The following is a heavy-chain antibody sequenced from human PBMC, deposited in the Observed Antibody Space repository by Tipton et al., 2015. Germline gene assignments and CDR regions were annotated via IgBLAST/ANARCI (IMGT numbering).Heavy chain of an antibody. CDR1: GVSISGTSYY. V-gene: IGHV4-39*02. D-gene: IGHD4-17*01. J-gene: IGHJ4*02. CDR2: IYYSGDM. Sequence: TLSLTCTVSGVSISGTSYYWGWIRQPPGKGLEWIGSIYYSGDMYYNPSLKSRVAMSVDTSNNHFSLRLTPLTASDTAVYYCASLLLYGDYGHGLGYWGRGTLVTVSS. CDR3: ASLLLYGDYGHGLGY.